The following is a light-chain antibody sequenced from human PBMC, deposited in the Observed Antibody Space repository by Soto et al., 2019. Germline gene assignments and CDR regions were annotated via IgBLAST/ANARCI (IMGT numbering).Light chain of an antibody. CDR1: QSVSSSF. Sequence: EIVLTQSPGTLSLSPGERATLSCRASQSVSSSFLAWYQQKPGQAPSLLSYGASSRATGIPDRFSGSVSGKDFTVTITRLEAEDFAVYYCPQDGSSPRTFREGTKVEIK. V-gene: IGKV3-20*01. CDR2: GAS. J-gene: IGKJ1*01. CDR3: PQDGSSPRT.